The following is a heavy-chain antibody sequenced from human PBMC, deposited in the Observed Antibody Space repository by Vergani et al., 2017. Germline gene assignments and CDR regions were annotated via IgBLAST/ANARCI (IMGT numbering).Heavy chain of an antibody. J-gene: IGHJ6*02. Sequence: QAQLQESGPGLVKPSETLSLTCHVFGVSVTDYNCNWIRQAPGKGLEWIGSLSTTGGATHASHNPSLKSRVSISVDTSKSQFSLRLTSVTAADSAIYYCAREYRAKVYSNDYYYGMDVWGQGTTVTVSS. CDR2: LSTTGGA. CDR1: GVSVTDYN. D-gene: IGHD5-18*01. V-gene: IGHV4-59*02. CDR3: AREYRAKVYSNDYYYGMDV.